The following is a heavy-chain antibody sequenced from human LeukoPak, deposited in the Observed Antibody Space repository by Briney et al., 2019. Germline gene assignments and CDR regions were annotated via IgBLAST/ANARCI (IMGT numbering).Heavy chain of an antibody. J-gene: IGHJ5*02. CDR1: GFTFSSYA. CDR3: VREAPVAAVGRSWFDP. V-gene: IGHV3-23*01. D-gene: IGHD6-13*01. CDR2: VSGSNGNT. Sequence: PGGSLRLSCAASGFTFSSYAMSWVRQAPGEGLEWVSPVSGSNGNTHYADSVKGRLTISRDNSKNTLYLQMNSLRAEDTAVYYCVREAPVAAVGRSWFDPGGEGTLVTVSA.